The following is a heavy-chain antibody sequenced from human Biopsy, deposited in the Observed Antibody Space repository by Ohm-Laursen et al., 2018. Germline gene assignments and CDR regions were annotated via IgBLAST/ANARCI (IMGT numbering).Heavy chain of an antibody. CDR2: IWYDGSNK. D-gene: IGHD2-8*01. V-gene: IGHV3-33*06. J-gene: IGHJ4*02. Sequence: SLSLSCSASGFTFSSYGMHWVRQAPGKGLEWVAAIWYDGSNKNYADSVKGRFTISRDNSKNTLYLQMNSLRGEDTAVYYCAKCMTGGSNYYFHHCGQGTLVTVSS. CDR1: GFTFSSYG. CDR3: AKCMTGGSNYYFHH.